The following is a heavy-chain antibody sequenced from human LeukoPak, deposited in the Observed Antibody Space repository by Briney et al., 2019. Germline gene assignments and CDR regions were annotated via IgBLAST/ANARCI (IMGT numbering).Heavy chain of an antibody. J-gene: IGHJ5*02. CDR2: ISSSGDT. CDR3: VRALYNSGQFDP. Sequence: GGSLRLSCAASGFTFRKLDTHWVRQATGKGLEWVSGISSSGDTFYQDSVKGRFTISRENGENSLFLQLNSLRTGDTAVYYCVRALYNSGQFDPWGQGTLVTVSS. V-gene: IGHV3-13*04. CDR1: GFTFRKLD. D-gene: IGHD5-12*01.